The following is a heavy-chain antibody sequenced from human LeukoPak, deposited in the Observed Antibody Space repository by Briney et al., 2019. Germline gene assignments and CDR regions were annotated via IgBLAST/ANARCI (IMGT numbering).Heavy chain of an antibody. CDR1: GGSFSDYY. V-gene: IGHV4-34*01. J-gene: IGHJ4*02. Sequence: PSETLSLTCAVYGGSFSDYYWNWIRQPPGKGLEWIGEINHTGSTNYNPSLKSRVTISVDTSKNQFSLKLSSVTAADTAVYYCARRFRIAVAGDLDYWGQGTLVTVSS. D-gene: IGHD6-19*01. CDR3: ARRFRIAVAGDLDY. CDR2: INHTGST.